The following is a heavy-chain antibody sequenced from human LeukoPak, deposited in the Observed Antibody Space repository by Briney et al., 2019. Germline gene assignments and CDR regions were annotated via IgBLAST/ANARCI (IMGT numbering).Heavy chain of an antibody. CDR2: INWDGSIT. CDR3: AKSPPCCRSGSYHKVKEEPNNWFDP. Sequence: PGGSLRLSCETSGFTFVDFGLSWVRQAPGKGLEWISGINWDGSITDYADSVKGRFTMSRDNSKNTPYLQMNSLRAEDTAVYYCAKSPPCCRSGSYHKVKEEPNNWFDPWGQGTLVPVSS. J-gene: IGHJ5*02. D-gene: IGHD3-10*01. V-gene: IGHV3-20*04. CDR1: GFTFVDFG.